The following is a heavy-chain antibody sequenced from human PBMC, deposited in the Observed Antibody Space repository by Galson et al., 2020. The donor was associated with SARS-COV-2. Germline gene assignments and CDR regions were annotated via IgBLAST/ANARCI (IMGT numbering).Heavy chain of an antibody. J-gene: IGHJ6*02. V-gene: IGHV4-59*08. CDR3: ARIANWNYFYYYGMDV. Sequence: SETLSLTCTVPGGSINSYYWSWIRQPPGKGLEWIGYIFYSGSTKYNPSLKSRVTMSLDTSKHQFSLKLSSVTAADTAVYYCARIANWNYFYYYGMDVWGQGTTVTVSS. CDR1: GGSINSYY. D-gene: IGHD1-20*01. CDR2: IFYSGST.